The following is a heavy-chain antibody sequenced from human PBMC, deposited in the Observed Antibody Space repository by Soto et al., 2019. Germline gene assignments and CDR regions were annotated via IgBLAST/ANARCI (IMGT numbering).Heavy chain of an antibody. CDR2: IYYSGST. D-gene: IGHD2-21*01. CDR1: GGSISNGGYY. Sequence: QVQLQESGPGLVKPSQTLSLTCTVSGGSISNGGYYWTWIRQHPGKGLEWIGHIYYSGSTSYSPSLKSRLTISVYTSKNQFSLKLSSLTAADTAVYYCAIDPIRHCGAANCYYYHFHGMDVWGQGTTVTVSS. CDR3: AIDPIRHCGAANCYYYHFHGMDV. V-gene: IGHV4-31*03. J-gene: IGHJ6*02.